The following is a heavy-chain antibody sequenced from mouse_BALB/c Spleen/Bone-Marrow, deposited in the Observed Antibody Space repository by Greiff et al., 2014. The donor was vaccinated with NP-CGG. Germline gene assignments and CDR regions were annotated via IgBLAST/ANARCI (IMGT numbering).Heavy chain of an antibody. J-gene: IGHJ4*01. Sequence: QVQLQQSGPGLVAPSQSLSITCTVSGFSLTSYGVHWVRRPPGKGLEWLGVIWADGSTNYNSALMSRLSIRKDNSKSQVFLKMNSLQTDDTAMYYCARITTATGAMDYWGQGTPVTVSS. V-gene: IGHV2-9*02. D-gene: IGHD1-2*01. CDR1: GFSLTSYG. CDR3: ARITTATGAMDY. CDR2: IWADGST.